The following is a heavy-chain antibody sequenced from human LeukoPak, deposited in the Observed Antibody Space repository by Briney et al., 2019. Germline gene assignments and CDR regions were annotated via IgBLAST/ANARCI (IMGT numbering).Heavy chain of an antibody. CDR3: AKPIKGSGSPWYAFDI. J-gene: IGHJ3*02. V-gene: IGHV3-23*01. D-gene: IGHD1-26*01. CDR2: ISASGDST. Sequence: GGSLRLSCVAPGFTFSSYAMSWVRQAPGKGLEWVSGISASGDSTYSADSVKGRFTISRDNSKNTLYLQMNSLRAEDTAVYYCAKPIKGSGSPWYAFDIWGQGTMVTVSS. CDR1: GFTFSSYA.